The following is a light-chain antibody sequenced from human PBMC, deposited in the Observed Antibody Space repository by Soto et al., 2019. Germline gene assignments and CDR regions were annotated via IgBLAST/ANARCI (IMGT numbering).Light chain of an antibody. V-gene: IGKV2-28*01. Sequence: DIVMTQYPLSLPVTPGEPASISCRSSQSLLHSNGYKYLDWYLQKPGQSPQLLSYLCSNRASVVPDRVTGSGPCTDFTLKIISVETADFGVYYSMHALQTSWTFGQGTKVDIK. CDR1: QSLLHSNGYKY. CDR3: MHALQTSWT. J-gene: IGKJ1*01. CDR2: LCS.